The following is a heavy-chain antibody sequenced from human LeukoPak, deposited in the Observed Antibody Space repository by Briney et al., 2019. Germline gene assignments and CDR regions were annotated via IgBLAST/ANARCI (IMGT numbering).Heavy chain of an antibody. V-gene: IGHV1-69*13. CDR3: ARLPLRSIAVGYYGMDV. J-gene: IGHJ6*02. CDR1: GGTFSSYA. D-gene: IGHD6-6*01. Sequence: PVKVSCKASGGTFSSYAISWVRQAPGQGLEWMGGIIPIFGTANYAQKFQGRVTITADESTSTAYMELSSLRSEDTAVYYCARLPLRSIAVGYYGMDVWGQGTTVTVSS. CDR2: IIPIFGTA.